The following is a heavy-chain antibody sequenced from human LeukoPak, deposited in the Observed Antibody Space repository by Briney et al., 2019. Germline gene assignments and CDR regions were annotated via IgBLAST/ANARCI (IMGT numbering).Heavy chain of an antibody. CDR3: ARYAVADYNWFDP. CDR1: GGSISSYY. J-gene: IGHJ5*02. CDR2: INHSGST. Sequence: PSETLSLTCTVSGGSISSYYWSWIRQPPGKGLEWIGEINHSGSTNYNPSLKSRVTISVDTSKNQFSLKLSSVTAADTAVYYCARYAVADYNWFDPWGQGTLVTVSP. D-gene: IGHD6-19*01. V-gene: IGHV4-34*01.